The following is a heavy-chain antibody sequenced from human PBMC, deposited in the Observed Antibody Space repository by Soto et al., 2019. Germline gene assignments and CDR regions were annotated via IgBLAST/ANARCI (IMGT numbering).Heavy chain of an antibody. Sequence: ASVKVSCKASGYTFTSYAMHWVRQAPGQRLEWMGWINAGNGNTKYSQKFQGRVTITRDKSASTAYMELSSLRSEDTAVYYCARDPALPIIAVAGTPFDYWGRGTLVTVSS. CDR2: INAGNGNT. CDR1: GYTFTSYA. CDR3: ARDPALPIIAVAGTPFDY. V-gene: IGHV1-3*01. J-gene: IGHJ4*02. D-gene: IGHD6-19*01.